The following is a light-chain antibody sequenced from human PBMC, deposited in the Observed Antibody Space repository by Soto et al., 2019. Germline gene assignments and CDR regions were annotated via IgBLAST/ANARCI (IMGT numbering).Light chain of an antibody. V-gene: IGKV1-9*01. Sequence: ILMTQSPSSLSAFVGDRVTITCRASQDIGNFLAWYQQKPGKVPKLLIYAASTLQSGVPSRFSGSGSGTDFTLTISSLQPEDFATYYCQQLNSYPLTFGGGTKVDIK. CDR2: AAS. J-gene: IGKJ4*01. CDR3: QQLNSYPLT. CDR1: QDIGNF.